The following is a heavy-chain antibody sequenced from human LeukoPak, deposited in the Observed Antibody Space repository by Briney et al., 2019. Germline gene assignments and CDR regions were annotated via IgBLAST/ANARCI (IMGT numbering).Heavy chain of an antibody. D-gene: IGHD4-11*01. CDR2: INTGGSST. Sequence: GGSLRLSCAASGFTFSSYWMHWVRQAPGKGLVWVSRINTGGSSTTYADSVKGRFTISRDNAKNTLYLQMNSLRAEDTAVYYCARSNQADDYWGQGTLVTVSS. J-gene: IGHJ4*02. V-gene: IGHV3-74*01. CDR3: ARSNQADDY. CDR1: GFTFSSYW.